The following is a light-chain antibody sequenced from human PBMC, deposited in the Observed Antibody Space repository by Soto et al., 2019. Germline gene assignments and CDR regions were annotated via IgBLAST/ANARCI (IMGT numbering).Light chain of an antibody. V-gene: IGKV1-39*01. CDR3: QQSHSLPPT. J-gene: IGKJ3*01. CDR2: VAS. Sequence: DIQMTQSPSSLSASVGDRVTITCRASQSISDHLNWYQQKPGRAPQLLISVASSLQRGVPARFSGRGSGTEFTLTISGLEVEDFATYYCQQSHSLPPTFGPGTKVDIK. CDR1: QSISDH.